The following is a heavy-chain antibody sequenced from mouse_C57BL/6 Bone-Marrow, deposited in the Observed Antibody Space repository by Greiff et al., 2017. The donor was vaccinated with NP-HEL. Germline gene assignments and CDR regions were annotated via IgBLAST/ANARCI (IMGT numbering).Heavy chain of an antibody. D-gene: IGHD1-1*01. CDR1: GHTFTSYW. J-gene: IGHJ1*03. CDR2: IDPSDSYT. CDR3: ARFATDWYFDV. Sequence: QVQLQQPGAELVRPGTSVKLSCKASGHTFTSYWMHWVKQRPGQGLEWIGVIDPSDSYTNYNQKFKGKATLTVDTSSSTAYMQLSSLTSEDSAVYYCARFATDWYFDVWGTGTTVTVSS. V-gene: IGHV1-59*01.